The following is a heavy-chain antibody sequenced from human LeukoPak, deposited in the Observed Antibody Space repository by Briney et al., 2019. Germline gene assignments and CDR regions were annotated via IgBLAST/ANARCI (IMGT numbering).Heavy chain of an antibody. CDR1: GGSLNGYY. D-gene: IGHD5-24*01. V-gene: IGHV4-59*01. Sequence: PSETLSLTCTVSGGSLNGYYWNWIRQPPGKGLEWIGYIYHSGSTNYNPSLKSRVTISLDRSKNQFSLKLTSVTAADTAIYYCARVGGMTTINNAAFDIWGQGTMVTVSS. CDR3: ARVGGMTTINNAAFDI. J-gene: IGHJ3*02. CDR2: IYHSGST.